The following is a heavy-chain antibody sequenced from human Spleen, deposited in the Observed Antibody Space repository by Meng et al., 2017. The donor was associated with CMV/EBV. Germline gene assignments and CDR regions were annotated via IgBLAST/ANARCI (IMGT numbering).Heavy chain of an antibody. CDR3: AREDYDFWLHGMDV. CDR1: GFAFSSYA. V-gene: IGHV3-47*02. Sequence: GESLKISCAASGFAFSSYALHWVRRAPGKGLEWVSAIGTGGDTYYADSVMGRFTISRDNAKKSWYLQMNSLIAEDMAVYYCAREDYDFWLHGMDVWGQGTTVTVSS. D-gene: IGHD3-3*01. J-gene: IGHJ6*02. CDR2: IGTGGDT.